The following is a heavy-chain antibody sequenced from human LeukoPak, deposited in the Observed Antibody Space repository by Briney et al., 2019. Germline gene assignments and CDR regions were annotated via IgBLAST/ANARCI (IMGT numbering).Heavy chain of an antibody. D-gene: IGHD3-22*01. V-gene: IGHV3-53*01. CDR3: ARVATQHYYDSSGYPYWYFDL. J-gene: IGHJ2*01. CDR2: LFSGGNT. CDR1: GFTVSSNF. Sequence: PGGSLRLSCAASGFTVSSNFMSWVRQAPGKGPEWVSDLFSGGNTYYPDSATGRFTISRDNSKNTLYLQMNSLRAEDTAVYYCARVATQHYYDSSGYPYWYFDLWGRGTLVTVSS.